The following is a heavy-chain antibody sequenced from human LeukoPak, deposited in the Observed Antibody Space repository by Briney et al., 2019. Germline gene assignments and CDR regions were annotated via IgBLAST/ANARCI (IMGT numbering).Heavy chain of an antibody. CDR1: GFTFDDYA. J-gene: IGHJ6*02. D-gene: IGHD1-7*01. Sequence: PGGSLRHSCAASGFTFDDYAMHWVRQAPGKGLEWVSGVSWSSGSIGYADSVKGRFTISRDNAKNSLYLQMNSLRGEDTAFYYCAKDISRYNWNYQSHYYGMDVWGQGTTVTVSS. CDR3: AKDISRYNWNYQSHYYGMDV. CDR2: VSWSSGSI. V-gene: IGHV3-9*01.